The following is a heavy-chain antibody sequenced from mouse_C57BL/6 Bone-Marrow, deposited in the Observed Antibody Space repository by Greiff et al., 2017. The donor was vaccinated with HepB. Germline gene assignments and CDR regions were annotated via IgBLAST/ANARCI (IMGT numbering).Heavy chain of an antibody. J-gene: IGHJ2*01. CDR3: ARKKNRYYYGSSYADY. D-gene: IGHD1-1*01. V-gene: IGHV1-59*01. CDR2: IDPSDSYT. Sequence: QVQLQQPGAELVRPGTSVKLSCKASGYTFTSYWMHWVKQRPGQGLEWIGVIDPSDSYTNYNQKFKGKATLTVDTSSSTAYMQLSSLTSEDSAVYYCARKKNRYYYGSSYADYWGQGTTLTVSS. CDR1: GYTFTSYW.